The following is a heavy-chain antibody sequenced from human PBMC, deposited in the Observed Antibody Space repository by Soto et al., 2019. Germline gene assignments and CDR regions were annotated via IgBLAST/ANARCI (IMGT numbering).Heavy chain of an antibody. CDR3: ARSIVVVTALDY. D-gene: IGHD2-21*02. J-gene: IGHJ4*02. CDR2: INAGNGNT. V-gene: IGHV1-3*05. CDR1: GYTFTSYA. Sequence: QVQLVQSGAEEKKPGASVKVSCKASGYTFTSYAMHWVRQAPGQRLEWMGWINAGNGNTKYSQKFQGRVTITRDTSASTAYMEPSRLRSEDTAVYYCARSIVVVTALDYWGQGTLVTVSS.